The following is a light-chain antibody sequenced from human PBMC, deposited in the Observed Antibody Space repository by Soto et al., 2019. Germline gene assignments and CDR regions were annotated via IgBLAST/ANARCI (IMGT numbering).Light chain of an antibody. CDR2: GAS. J-gene: IGKJ4*01. CDR1: QSVSSNF. Sequence: EIVLTQSPGTLSLSPGERATLSCRASQSVSSNFLAWYQQKPGQAPRLLISGASSRATGIPDRFRGRGSGTDFTLTISRLEPEDFALYYCQQYGSSPLTFGGGTKVDIK. V-gene: IGKV3-20*01. CDR3: QQYGSSPLT.